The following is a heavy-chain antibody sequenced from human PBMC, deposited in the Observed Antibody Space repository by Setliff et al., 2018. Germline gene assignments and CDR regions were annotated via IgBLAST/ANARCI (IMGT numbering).Heavy chain of an antibody. V-gene: IGHV4-34*01. CDR1: GGSFSNYY. D-gene: IGHD3-3*01. J-gene: IGHJ4*02. CDR2: INDSGTT. Sequence: SETLSLTCTVYGGSFSNYYWGWIRQSPGKGLEWIGEINDSGTTNYSPSLKSRVTISLDASTNQFSLKLRSVSAADTAVYYCRYWSGYYNNDYWGQGTLVTVPQ. CDR3: RYWSGYYNNDY.